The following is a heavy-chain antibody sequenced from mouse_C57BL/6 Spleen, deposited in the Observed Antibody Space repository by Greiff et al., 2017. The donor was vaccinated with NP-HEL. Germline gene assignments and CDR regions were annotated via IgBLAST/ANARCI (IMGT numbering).Heavy chain of an antibody. Sequence: VQLQESDAELVKPGASVKISCKVSGYTFTDHTIHWMKQRPEQGLEWIGYIYPRDGSTTYNEKFKGKATLTADKSSSTAYMQLNSLTSEDSAVYFCARGSYYYGSSYFDYWGQGTTLTVSS. CDR2: IYPRDGST. CDR1: GYTFTDHT. CDR3: ARGSYYYGSSYFDY. J-gene: IGHJ2*01. D-gene: IGHD1-1*01. V-gene: IGHV1-78*01.